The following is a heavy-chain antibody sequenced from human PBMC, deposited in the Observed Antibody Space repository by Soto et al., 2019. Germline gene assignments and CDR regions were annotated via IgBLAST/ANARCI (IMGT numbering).Heavy chain of an antibody. D-gene: IGHD3-3*01. CDR3: ARLLRCGELSPPVDAFDN. CDR1: GGTFSSYA. V-gene: IGHV1-69*13. J-gene: IGHJ3*02. Sequence: SVKVSCTASGGTFSSYAISWVRQAPGQGLEWMGGIIPIFGTANYAQKLQGRVTITADESTSTAYMELSSLRSEDTAVYYCARLLRCGELSPPVDAFDNRGQGTMVTV. CDR2: IIPIFGTA.